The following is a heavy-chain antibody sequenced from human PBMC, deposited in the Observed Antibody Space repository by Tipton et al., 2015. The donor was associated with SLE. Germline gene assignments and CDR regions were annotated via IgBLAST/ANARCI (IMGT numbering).Heavy chain of an antibody. J-gene: IGHJ4*02. CDR3: ARDLWVTQTTEY. V-gene: IGHV4-59*12. D-gene: IGHD2-21*02. Sequence: TLSLTCSVSGSSISSNYWIWIRQPPRKGLEWIGYISDGGGTNYNPSLKSRVTTSVDKTKNHFSLQLRYVTAADTAVYYCARDLWVTQTTEYWGQGTLVTVST. CDR1: GSSISSNY. CDR2: ISDGGGT.